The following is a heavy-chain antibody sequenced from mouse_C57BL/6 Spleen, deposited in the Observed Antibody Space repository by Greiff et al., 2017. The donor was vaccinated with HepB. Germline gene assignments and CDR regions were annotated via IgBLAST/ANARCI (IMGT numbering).Heavy chain of an antibody. CDR3: ARGGLSFHGYFDV. V-gene: IGHV1-61*01. Sequence: VQLQQPGAELVRPGSSVKLSCKASGYTFTSYWMDWVKQRPGQGLEWIGNIYPSDSETHYNQKFKDKATLTVDKSSSTAYMQLSSLTSEDSAVYYCARGGLSFHGYFDVWGTGTTVTVSS. D-gene: IGHD1-1*02. CDR1: GYTFTSYW. J-gene: IGHJ1*03. CDR2: IYPSDSET.